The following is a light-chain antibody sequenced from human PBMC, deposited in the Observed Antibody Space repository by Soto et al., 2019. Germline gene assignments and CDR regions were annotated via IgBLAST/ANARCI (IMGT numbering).Light chain of an antibody. CDR2: NDN. Sequence: QSVPTQAPSASGTPGQRVTISCSGSSSNIGTNTVNWYQQLPGTAPKLLIYNDNQRPSRVPDRFSGSKSDTSASLAISGLQSDDEADYYCAAWDGSLKGVVFGGGTKLTVL. CDR3: AAWDGSLKGVV. CDR1: SSNIGTNT. J-gene: IGLJ2*01. V-gene: IGLV1-44*01.